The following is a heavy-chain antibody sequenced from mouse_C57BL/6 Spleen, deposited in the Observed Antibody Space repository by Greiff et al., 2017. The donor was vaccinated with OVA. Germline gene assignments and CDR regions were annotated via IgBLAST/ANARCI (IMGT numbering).Heavy chain of an antibody. CDR1: GYSITSGYY. CDR3: ARGGYYFDY. CDR2: ISYDGSN. J-gene: IGHJ2*01. V-gene: IGHV3-6*01. Sequence: EVQLVESGPGLVKPSQSLSLTCSVTGYSITSGYYWNWIRQFPGNKLEWMGYISYDGSNNYNPSLKNRISITRDTSKNQFFLKLNSVTTEDTATYYCARGGYYFDYWGQGTTLTVSS.